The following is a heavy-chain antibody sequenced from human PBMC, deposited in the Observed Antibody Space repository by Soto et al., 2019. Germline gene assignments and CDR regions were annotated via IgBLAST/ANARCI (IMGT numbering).Heavy chain of an antibody. J-gene: IGHJ5*02. CDR1: GFSLTTSGVG. D-gene: IGHD4-17*01. CDR3: AHTTTTVTWWFDP. V-gene: IGHV2-5*02. CDR2: IYWDDDK. Sequence: QITLKESGPTLVKPTQTLTLTCTFSGFSLTTSGVGVGWISQPPGPALEWLALIYWDDDKRYSPSLKSRLTITKDTATNHVVLTTPNMAPADTATYFCAHTTTTVTWWFDPWGPGTLVTVSS.